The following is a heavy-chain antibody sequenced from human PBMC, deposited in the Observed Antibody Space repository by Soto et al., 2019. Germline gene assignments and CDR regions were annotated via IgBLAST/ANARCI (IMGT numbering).Heavy chain of an antibody. CDR2: ISGSGGDT. CDR3: AKHDFWPLHKTGLDF. Sequence: GRSLRRSCSASGCTCTSYAMRWVRQAPGKGLEWVSGISGSGGDTKNGDSVKVRFTISRDNFKNMLYIQINSLRAEETAVYYYAKHDFWPLHKTGLDFWGQGTLVTVSS. CDR1: GCTCTSYA. V-gene: IGHV3-23*01. J-gene: IGHJ4*02. D-gene: IGHD3-3*01.